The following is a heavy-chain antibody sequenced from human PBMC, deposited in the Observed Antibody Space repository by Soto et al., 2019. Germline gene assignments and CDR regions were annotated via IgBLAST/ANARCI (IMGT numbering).Heavy chain of an antibody. D-gene: IGHD6-6*01. J-gene: IGHJ5*02. CDR2: INHSGST. CDR3: ARGHIAARGPVGWLDP. V-gene: IGHV4-34*01. Sequence: KPSETLSLTCTVYGGSFSGYYWSWIRQPPGKGLEWIGEINHSGSTNYNPSLKSRVTISVDTSKNQFSLKLSSVTAADTAVYYCARGHIAARGPVGWLDPWGQGTMVTVYS. CDR1: GGSFSGYY.